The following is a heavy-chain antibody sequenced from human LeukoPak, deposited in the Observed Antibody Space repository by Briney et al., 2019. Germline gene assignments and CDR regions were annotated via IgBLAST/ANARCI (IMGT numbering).Heavy chain of an antibody. CDR1: GDSISSYY. D-gene: IGHD1-26*01. V-gene: IGHV4-59*12. J-gene: IGHJ6*03. CDR3: ARTGGSFYFYYYMDV. CDR2: IYYSGST. Sequence: SETLSLTCTVSGDSISSYYWNWIRQPPGKGLEWIGYIYYSGSTNYNPSLKSRVTISVDTSKNQFSLKLSSVTAADTAVYYCARTGGSFYFYYYMDVWGKGTTVTVSS.